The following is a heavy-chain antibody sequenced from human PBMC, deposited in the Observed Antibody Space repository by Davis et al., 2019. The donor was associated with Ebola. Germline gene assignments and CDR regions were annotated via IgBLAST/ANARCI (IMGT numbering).Heavy chain of an antibody. D-gene: IGHD6-13*01. J-gene: IGHJ6*02. CDR3: ARHGGIGAAADIIYYYYYGMDV. CDR1: GGSISSSSYY. CDR2: IYYSGST. V-gene: IGHV4-39*01. Sequence: MPSETLSLTCTVSGGSISSSSYYWGWIRQPPGKGLGWLGCIYYSGSTYYNPSLKSRVTISVDTSKNQFSLKLSSVTAEDTAVYYCARHGGIGAAADIIYYYYYGMDVWGQGTTVTVSS.